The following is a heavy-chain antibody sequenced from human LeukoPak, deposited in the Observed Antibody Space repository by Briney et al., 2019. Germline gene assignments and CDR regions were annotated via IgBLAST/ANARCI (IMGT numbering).Heavy chain of an antibody. Sequence: PGGSLRLSCAASGFTFSSYWMHWVRQAPGKGLVWVSRINSDGSITNYADSVKGRFTISRDNAKNTLYLQMDSLRAEDTAVYYCATDGRSSGWYGFDYWGQGILVTVSS. CDR2: INSDGSIT. CDR1: GFTFSSYW. J-gene: IGHJ4*02. D-gene: IGHD6-19*01. V-gene: IGHV3-74*01. CDR3: ATDGRSSGWYGFDY.